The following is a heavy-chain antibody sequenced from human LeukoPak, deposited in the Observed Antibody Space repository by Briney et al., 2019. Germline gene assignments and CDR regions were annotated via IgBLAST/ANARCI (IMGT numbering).Heavy chain of an antibody. Sequence: ASVKVSCKASGYTFTGYYMHWVRQAPGQGLEWMGWIIPNSGGTNYAQKFQGRVTMTRDTSISTAYMELSRLRSDDTAVYYCAVDSGSYYVVPNWFDPWGQGTLVTVSS. CDR2: IIPNSGGT. CDR1: GYTFTGYY. J-gene: IGHJ5*02. CDR3: AVDSGSYYVVPNWFDP. V-gene: IGHV1-2*02. D-gene: IGHD1-26*01.